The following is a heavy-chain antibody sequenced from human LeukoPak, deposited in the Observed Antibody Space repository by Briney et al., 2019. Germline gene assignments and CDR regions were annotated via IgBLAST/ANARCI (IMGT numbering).Heavy chain of an antibody. D-gene: IGHD5-24*01. V-gene: IGHV4-39*02. CDR1: GGSISSSSYY. Sequence: PSETLSLTCTVSGGSISSSSYYWGWIRQPPGEGLEWIGSIYYSGSTYYNPSLKSRVTISVDTSKNQFSLKLSSVTAADTAVYYCARESYLTMATVPFDSWGQGTLVTVSS. CDR2: IYYSGST. J-gene: IGHJ4*02. CDR3: ARESYLTMATVPFDS.